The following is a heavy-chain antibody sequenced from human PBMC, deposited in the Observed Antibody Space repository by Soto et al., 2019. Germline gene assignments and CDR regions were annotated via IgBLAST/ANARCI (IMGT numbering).Heavy chain of an antibody. J-gene: IGHJ4*02. CDR2: ISGSGGST. Sequence: PGGSLRLSCAASGITFSSYAMSWVRQAPGKGLEWVSAISGSGGSTYYADSVKGRFTISRDNSKNTLYLQMNSLRAEDTAVYYCAKSYYGSGSYYDYWGQGTLVTVSS. D-gene: IGHD3-10*01. CDR1: GITFSSYA. CDR3: AKSYYGSGSYYDY. V-gene: IGHV3-23*01.